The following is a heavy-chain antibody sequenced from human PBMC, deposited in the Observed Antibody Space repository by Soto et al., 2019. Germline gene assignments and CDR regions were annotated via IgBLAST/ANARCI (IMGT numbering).Heavy chain of an antibody. CDR2: ISAYNGNT. CDR1: VYTYTSYG. J-gene: IGHJ4*02. CDR3: ARVQSGYDFAY. D-gene: IGHD5-12*01. Sequence: ASVKVSCKASVYTYTSYGMKWVRQAPGQGLEWMGWISAYNGNTHYAQKLQGRVTMTTDTSTSTAYMELRSLRSDDTAVYYCARVQSGYDFAYWGQGTLVTVSS. V-gene: IGHV1-18*01.